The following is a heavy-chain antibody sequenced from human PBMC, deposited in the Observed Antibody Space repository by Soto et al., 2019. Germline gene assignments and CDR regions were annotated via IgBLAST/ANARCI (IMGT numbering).Heavy chain of an antibody. CDR2: IYYSGST. D-gene: IGHD6-6*01. Sequence: LSLNCTFSVGSISDFYWSWIRQPPVKGLEWIGYIYYSGSTNYNPSLKSRVTISVDTSKNQFSLNLRSMSPAETAVYYCARVGGLAARTFDYWGPGTLVAVSS. J-gene: IGHJ4*02. CDR1: VGSISDFY. CDR3: ARVGGLAARTFDY. V-gene: IGHV4-59*01.